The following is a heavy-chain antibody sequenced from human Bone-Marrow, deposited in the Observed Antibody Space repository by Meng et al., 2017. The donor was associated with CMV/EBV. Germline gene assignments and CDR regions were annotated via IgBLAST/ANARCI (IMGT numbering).Heavy chain of an antibody. CDR2: IYYSGST. V-gene: IGHV4-31*03. Sequence: SETLSLTCTVSGGSISSGGYYWSWIRQHPGKGLEWIGYIYYSGSTYYNPSLKSRATISVDTSKNQFSLKLSSVTAADTAVYYCARGDGSSTSSYYYYYYGMDVWGQGTTVTFSS. J-gene: IGHJ6*01. CDR1: GGSISSGGYY. D-gene: IGHD2-2*01. CDR3: ARGDGSSTSSYYYYYYGMDV.